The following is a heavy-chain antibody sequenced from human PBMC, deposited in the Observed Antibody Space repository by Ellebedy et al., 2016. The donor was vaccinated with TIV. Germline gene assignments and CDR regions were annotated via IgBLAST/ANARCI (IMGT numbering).Heavy chain of an antibody. J-gene: IGHJ4*02. V-gene: IGHV4-4*02. Sequence: SETLSLTCVVSGGSISSTNWWSWVRQPPGKGLEWIGEIYHSGSTTYNPSLKSRVTISVDKSKNQFSLKLTSVTAADTAVYYCARDQSPSYYSDSSGYYSDWGQGTLVTVSS. CDR3: ARDQSPSYYSDSSGYYSD. CDR2: IYHSGST. CDR1: GGSISSTNW. D-gene: IGHD3-22*01.